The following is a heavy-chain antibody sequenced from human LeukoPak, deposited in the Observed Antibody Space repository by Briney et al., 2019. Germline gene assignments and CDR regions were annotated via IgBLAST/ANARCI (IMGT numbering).Heavy chain of an antibody. CDR3: ARQREAYYYYMDV. J-gene: IGHJ6*03. V-gene: IGHV4-39*01. CDR1: GGSISSSSYY. D-gene: IGHD1-26*01. Sequence: SETLSLTCTVSGGSISSSSYYWGWIRQPPGKGLEWIGSIYYSGSAYYNPSLKSRVTISVDTSKNQFSLKLSSVTAADTAVYYCARQREAYYYYMDVWGKGTTVTVSS. CDR2: IYYSGSA.